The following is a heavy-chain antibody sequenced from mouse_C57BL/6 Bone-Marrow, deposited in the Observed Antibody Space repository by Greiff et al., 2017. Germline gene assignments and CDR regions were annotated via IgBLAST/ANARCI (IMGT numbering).Heavy chain of an antibody. V-gene: IGHV1-81*01. D-gene: IGHD1-2*01. CDR1: GYTFTSYG. CDR2: IYPRSGNT. Sequence: VQLQQSGAELARPGASVKLSCKASGYTFTSYGISWVKQRTGQGLEWIGEIYPRSGNTYYNEKFKGKAPLTADKSSSTAYMELRSLTSEDSAVYFCARSRGGLLRPFAYWGQGTLVTVSA. CDR3: ARSRGGLLRPFAY. J-gene: IGHJ3*01.